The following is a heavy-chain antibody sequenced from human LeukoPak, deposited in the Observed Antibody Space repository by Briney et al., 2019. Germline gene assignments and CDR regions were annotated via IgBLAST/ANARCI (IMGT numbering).Heavy chain of an antibody. V-gene: IGHV3-7*01. CDR2: INQDGSEK. J-gene: IGHJ4*02. CDR3: ASMDTALETDY. D-gene: IGHD5-18*01. CDR1: GFTFSSYA. Sequence: PGGSLRLSCAASGFTFSSYAMSWVRQAPGKGLEWVANINQDGSEKHYVDSVKGRFTISRDNAKNSLYLQMNSLRAEDTAVYYCASMDTALETDYWGQGTLVTVSS.